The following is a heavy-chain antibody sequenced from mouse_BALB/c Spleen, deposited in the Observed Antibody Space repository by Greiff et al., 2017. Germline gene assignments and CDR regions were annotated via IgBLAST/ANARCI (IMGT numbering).Heavy chain of an antibody. J-gene: IGHJ3*01. CDR3: ARGRFITTATGFAY. D-gene: IGHD1-2*01. CDR1: GFTFSDYY. Sequence: EVMLVESGGGLVKPGGSLKLSCAASGFTFSDYYMYWVRQTPEKRLEWVATISDGGSYTYYPDSVKGRFTISRDNAKNNLYLQMSSLKSEDTAMYYCARGRFITTATGFAYWGQGTLVTVSA. V-gene: IGHV5-4*02. CDR2: ISDGGSYT.